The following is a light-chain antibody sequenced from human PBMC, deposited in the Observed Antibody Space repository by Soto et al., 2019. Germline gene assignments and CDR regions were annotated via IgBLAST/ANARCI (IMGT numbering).Light chain of an antibody. CDR1: SGDIGGYKY. V-gene: IGLV2-8*01. CDR3: SSYSGTNNLI. CDR2: EVS. J-gene: IGLJ2*01. Sequence: QSALTQPPSASGSPGQSVTISCTGTSGDIGGYKYVSWYQQHPGKAPKLIISEVSKRPSGVPDRISGSKSGNTASLTVSGLQAEDEAFYYCSSYSGTNNLIFGGGTQLTVL.